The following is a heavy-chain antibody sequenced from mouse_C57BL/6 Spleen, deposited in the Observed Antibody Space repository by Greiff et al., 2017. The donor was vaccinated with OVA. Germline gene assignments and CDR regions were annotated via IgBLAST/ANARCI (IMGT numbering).Heavy chain of an antibody. Sequence: EVQRVESGPGMVKPSQSLSLTCTVTGYSITSGYDWHWIRHFPGNKLEWMGYISYSGSTNYNPSLKSRITITHDTLKNHFFMKLNSVTTEDTATYYGARSGSYYEYYVGNFDYWGQGTTLTVSA. CDR1: GYSITSGYD. J-gene: IGHJ2*01. D-gene: IGHD2-4*01. CDR2: ISYSGST. V-gene: IGHV3-1*01. CDR3: ARSGSYYEYYVGNFDY.